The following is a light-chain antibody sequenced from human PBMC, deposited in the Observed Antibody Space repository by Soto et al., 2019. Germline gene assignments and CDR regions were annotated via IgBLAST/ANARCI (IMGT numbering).Light chain of an antibody. CDR3: QQYNSYSWT. CDR2: DAS. J-gene: IGKJ1*01. CDR1: QSVRSN. Sequence: EKVMTQSPATLSVSPGERATLSCRASQSVRSNLAWYQQNPGQPPRLLIYDASSRATGIPSRFSGSGSGTEFTLTISSLQPDDFATYYCQQYNSYSWTFGQGTKVDIK. V-gene: IGKV3-15*01.